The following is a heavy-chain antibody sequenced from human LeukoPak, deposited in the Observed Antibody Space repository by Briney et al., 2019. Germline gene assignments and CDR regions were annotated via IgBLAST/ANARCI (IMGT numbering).Heavy chain of an antibody. J-gene: IGHJ5*02. CDR1: GGSFSGYY. V-gene: IGHV4-34*01. Sequence: SETLSLTCAVYGGSFSGYYWSWIRQPPGKGLEWIGEINHSGSTNYNPSLKSRVTISVDTSKNQFSLKMSSVTAADTAVYYCARGIVVVPAAIKSFDPWGQGTLVTVSS. D-gene: IGHD2-2*01. CDR3: ARGIVVVPAAIKSFDP. CDR2: INHSGST.